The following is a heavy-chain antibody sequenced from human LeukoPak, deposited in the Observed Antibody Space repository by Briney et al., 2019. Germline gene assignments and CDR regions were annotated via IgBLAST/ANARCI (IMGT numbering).Heavy chain of an antibody. V-gene: IGHV3-21*01. CDR2: ISSSSSYI. CDR3: ANDYYGSGSQVRVFDY. Sequence: GGSLGLSCAASGFTFSSYSMNWVRQAPGKGLEWVSSISSSSSYIYYADSVKGRFTISRDNAKNSLYLQMNSLRAEDTAVYYCANDYYGSGSQVRVFDYWGQGTLVTVSS. J-gene: IGHJ4*02. D-gene: IGHD3-10*01. CDR1: GFTFSSYS.